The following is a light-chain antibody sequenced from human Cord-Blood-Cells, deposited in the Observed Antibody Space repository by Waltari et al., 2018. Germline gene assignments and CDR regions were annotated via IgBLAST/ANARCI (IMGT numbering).Light chain of an antibody. CDR2: QDS. J-gene: IGLJ2*01. CDR1: KLGDKY. V-gene: IGLV3-1*01. CDR3: QAWDSSTAV. Sequence: SYELTQPPSVSVSPGQTASITCSGDKLGDKYARWYQQKPGQSPVLVIYQDSKRPSGIPGRFSGFNSGNTATLAICGTQTMDEADYYGQAWDSSTAVFGGGTKLTVL.